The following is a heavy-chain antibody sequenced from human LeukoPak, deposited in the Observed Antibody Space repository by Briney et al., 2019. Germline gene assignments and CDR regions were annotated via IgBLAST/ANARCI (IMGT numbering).Heavy chain of an antibody. CDR2: IYYSGST. V-gene: IGHV4-31*03. Sequence: SETLSLTCTVSGGSISSGGYYWSWIRQHPGKGLEWIGYIYYSGSTYYNPSLKSRVTISVDTSKNQFSLKLSSVTAADAAVYYCARAPYGSGSYYDPDYYYGMDVWGQGTTVTVSS. D-gene: IGHD3-10*01. J-gene: IGHJ6*02. CDR1: GGSISSGGYY. CDR3: ARAPYGSGSYYDPDYYYGMDV.